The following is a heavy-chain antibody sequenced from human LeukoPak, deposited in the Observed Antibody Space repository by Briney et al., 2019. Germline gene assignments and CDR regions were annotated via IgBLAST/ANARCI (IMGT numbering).Heavy chain of an antibody. CDR3: ARDTHYYDSSGYSGSFDY. J-gene: IGHJ4*02. D-gene: IGHD3-22*01. Sequence: GGSLRLSCAASGFTFSSYAMSWVRQAPGKGLEWVSAISGSGGSTYYADAVKGRFTISRDNFKNTLYLQLNSLRAEDTAVYYCARDTHYYDSSGYSGSFDYWGQGTLVTVSS. V-gene: IGHV3-23*01. CDR2: ISGSGGST. CDR1: GFTFSSYA.